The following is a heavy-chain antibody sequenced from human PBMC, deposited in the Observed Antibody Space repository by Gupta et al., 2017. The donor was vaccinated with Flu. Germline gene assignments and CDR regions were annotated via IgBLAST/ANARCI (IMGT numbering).Heavy chain of an antibody. V-gene: IGHV4-34*01. CDR2: INHSGST. Sequence: QVQLQQWGAGLLKPSETLSLTCAVYGGSFSGYYWSWIRQPPGKGLEWIGEINHSGSTNYNPSLKSRVTISVDTSKNQFSLKLSSVTAADTAVYYCARVGGRGYDYYYYYGMDVWGQGTTVTVSS. CDR3: ARVGGRGYDYYYYYGMDV. J-gene: IGHJ6*02. CDR1: GGSFSGYY. D-gene: IGHD2-15*01.